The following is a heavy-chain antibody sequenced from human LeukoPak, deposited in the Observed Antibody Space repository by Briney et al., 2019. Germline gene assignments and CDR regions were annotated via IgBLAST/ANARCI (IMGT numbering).Heavy chain of an antibody. D-gene: IGHD1-1*01. CDR1: GFTFSSFS. CDR2: IKSDSSTI. V-gene: IGHV3-48*01. J-gene: IGHJ4*02. Sequence: GGSLRLSCATSGFTFSSFSMNWVRQAAGKGLEWISYIKSDSSTIYYADSVKGRFTISRDKAKNSLYLQMNSLRAEDTAVYYCVRDYNWCFDYWGQGTLVTVSS. CDR3: VRDYNWCFDY.